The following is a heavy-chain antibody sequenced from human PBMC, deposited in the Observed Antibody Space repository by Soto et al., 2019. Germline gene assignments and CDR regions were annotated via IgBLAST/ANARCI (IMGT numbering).Heavy chain of an antibody. CDR3: ARSSGGNFGIIIESSNWFDP. CDR1: GDTVTSYY. CDR2: INAHGGST. V-gene: IGHV1-46*01. J-gene: IGHJ5*02. D-gene: IGHD3-3*01. Sequence: GASVKVSCKAPGDTVTSYYLNWVRQAPGQGLEWMGVINAHGGSTRYAQKFQGRVTLTRDTARRTVYMELPSLRPDDTAIYYCARSSGGNFGIIIESSNWFDPWGQGTLVTVSS.